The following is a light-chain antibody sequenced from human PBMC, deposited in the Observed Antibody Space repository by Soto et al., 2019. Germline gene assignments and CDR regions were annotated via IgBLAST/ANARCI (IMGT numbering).Light chain of an antibody. CDR3: SSYSSITHWV. V-gene: IGLV2-14*01. CDR2: EVT. Sequence: QSALTQPASVSGSPGQSITISCTGTSSDIGAYNHVSWYQQHPGKAPKLMIYEVTNRPSGVSIRFSGSKSGSAASLTISGLQPEDEADYYCSSYSSITHWVFGGGTQLTVL. CDR1: SSDIGAYNH. J-gene: IGLJ3*02.